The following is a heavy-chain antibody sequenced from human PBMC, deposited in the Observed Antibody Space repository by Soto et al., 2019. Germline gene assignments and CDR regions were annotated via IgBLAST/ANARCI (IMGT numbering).Heavy chain of an antibody. D-gene: IGHD4-17*01. CDR1: GCTFSSNW. CDR3: ARARTTVTTSYGMDV. CDR2: IKQDGSEK. V-gene: IGHV3-7*01. Sequence: PGESLRLSCAASGCTFSSNWRSWVRQAPGKGLEWVSNIKQDGSEKYYVVSVKGRFTISRDNAKNSLYLQMNSLRAEDTAVYYCARARTTVTTSYGMDVWGQGTTVTVSS. J-gene: IGHJ6*02.